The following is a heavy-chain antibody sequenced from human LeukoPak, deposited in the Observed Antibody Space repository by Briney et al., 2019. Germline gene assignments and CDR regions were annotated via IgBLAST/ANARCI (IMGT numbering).Heavy chain of an antibody. V-gene: IGHV3-7*03. J-gene: IGHJ5*02. CDR1: GFTFSSYW. Sequence: GGSLRLSCAASGFTFSSYWMSWVRQAPGKGLEWVANIKQDGSEKYYVDSVKGRFTISRDNAKNSLYLQMNSLRAEDTAVYYCARLGLRQKYYYDSSGYLNWFDPWGQGTLVTVSS. CDR2: IKQDGSEK. D-gene: IGHD3-22*01. CDR3: ARLGLRQKYYYDSSGYLNWFDP.